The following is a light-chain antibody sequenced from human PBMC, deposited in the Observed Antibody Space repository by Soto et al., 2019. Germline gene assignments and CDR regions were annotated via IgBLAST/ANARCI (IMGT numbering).Light chain of an antibody. Sequence: DMQMTQYPSTLSASVGDRVTITCRASQSISSWLAWYQQKAGKAPKLLIYDASTSESGVPSRFSGSGSGTESTLTITSLQPDDFATYYCQQYNTYPETFGQGTKVDIK. CDR2: DAS. CDR1: QSISSW. J-gene: IGKJ1*01. V-gene: IGKV1-5*01. CDR3: QQYNTYPET.